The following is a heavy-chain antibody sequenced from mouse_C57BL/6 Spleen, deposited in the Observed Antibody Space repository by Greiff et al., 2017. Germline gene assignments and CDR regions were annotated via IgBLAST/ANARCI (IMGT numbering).Heavy chain of an antibody. CDR1: GYSFTHYN. CDR2: INPDYGST. V-gene: IGHV1-39*01. J-gene: IGHJ4*01. Sequence: VQLQQSGAELVKPGASVKISCKASGYSFTHYNINWVKQSNGQSLEWIGVINPDYGSTSYNAQFKGKATLTVDTSSSAAYMQLHSITSEDSAVYCCAGYDYSLDYWGQGTSVTVSA. D-gene: IGHD2-14*01. CDR3: AGYDYSLDY.